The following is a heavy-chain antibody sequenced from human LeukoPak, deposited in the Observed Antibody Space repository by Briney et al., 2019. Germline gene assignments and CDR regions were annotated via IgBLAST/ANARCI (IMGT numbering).Heavy chain of an antibody. CDR1: GFTLGDYA. D-gene: IGHD2-2*02. Sequence: SLRLSCTPSGFTLGDYAMSWVRHGPGQGRGWVGLIGSIVYGGTTEYAASVKGRFTISRDDSKSIAYLQMNSLKTEDTAVYYCTRPHLARIVVVPAAIGELDYWGQGTLVTVSS. CDR2: IGSIVYGGTT. J-gene: IGHJ4*02. V-gene: IGHV3-49*04. CDR3: TRPHLARIVVVPAAIGELDY.